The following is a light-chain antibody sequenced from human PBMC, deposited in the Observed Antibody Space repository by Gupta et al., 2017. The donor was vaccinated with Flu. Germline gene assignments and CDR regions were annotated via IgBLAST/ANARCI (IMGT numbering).Light chain of an antibody. V-gene: IGLV2-14*01. CDR1: SSDVGAYNH. Sequence: QSALTQPASVSVSPGPSITISCTGTSSDVGAYNHVSWYQQHPGKAPKLMICEVSRRPSGVSNRFSGSKSGNTASLTISGLQAEDEADYYCSSYTSSTTWVFGGGTKLTVL. CDR3: SSYTSSTTWV. J-gene: IGLJ3*02. CDR2: EVS.